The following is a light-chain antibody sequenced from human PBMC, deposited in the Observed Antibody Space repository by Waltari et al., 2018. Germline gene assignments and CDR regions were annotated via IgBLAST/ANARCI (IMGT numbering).Light chain of an antibody. CDR3: QQYISTPPWT. CDR2: WAA. Sequence: DIVMTQSPDSLAVSLGERATINCKSSRSVLYNPDNKNRLAWFQQKPGQPPKPLIYWAATREPGVPDRVSGSGSWTDFTLTISSLQAEDVAVYYCQQYISTPPWTFGQGTRVEIK. V-gene: IGKV4-1*01. J-gene: IGKJ1*01. CDR1: RSVLYNPDNKNR.